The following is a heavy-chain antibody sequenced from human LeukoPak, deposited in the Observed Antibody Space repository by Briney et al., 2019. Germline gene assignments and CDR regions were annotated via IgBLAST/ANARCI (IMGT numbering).Heavy chain of an antibody. V-gene: IGHV5-51*01. CDR1: GYSFTSNW. D-gene: IGHD3-9*01. CDR2: IYPGDSDT. J-gene: IGHJ4*02. CDR3: ARLQILTGYFDY. Sequence: GESLQISCKGSGYSFTSNWIGWVRQLPGKGLEWMGIIYPGDSDTRYSPSFQGQVTISADKSISTAYLQWSSLEASDTAMYYCARLQILTGYFDYWGQGTLVTVSS.